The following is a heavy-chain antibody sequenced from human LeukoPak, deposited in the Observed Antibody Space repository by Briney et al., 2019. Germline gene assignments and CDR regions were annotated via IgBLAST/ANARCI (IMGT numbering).Heavy chain of an antibody. CDR2: INHGGST. Sequence: PSETLSLTCTVNGGSFSDYYWTRIRQPPGKGLEWIGEINHGGSTNYNPSLKSRVTMSLDTSKNQFSLKLSFVTAADTAVYYCARGIAIGYCSGGSCYPFDYWGQGTLVTVSS. CDR3: ARGIAIGYCSGGSCYPFDY. D-gene: IGHD2-15*01. V-gene: IGHV4-34*01. J-gene: IGHJ4*02. CDR1: GGSFSDYY.